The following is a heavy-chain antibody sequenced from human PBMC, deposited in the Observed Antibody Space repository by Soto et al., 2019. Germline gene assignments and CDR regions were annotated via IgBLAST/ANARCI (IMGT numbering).Heavy chain of an antibody. CDR1: GFTFSSYA. D-gene: IGHD5-18*01. CDR3: ARPVGYSYGYGEGWFDP. Sequence: GGSLRLSCAASGFTFSSYAMHWVRQAPGKGLEWVAVISYDGSNKYYADSVKGRFTISRDNSKNTLYLQMNSLRAEDTAVYYCARPVGYSYGYGEGWFDPWGQGTLVTVSS. J-gene: IGHJ5*02. V-gene: IGHV3-30-3*01. CDR2: ISYDGSNK.